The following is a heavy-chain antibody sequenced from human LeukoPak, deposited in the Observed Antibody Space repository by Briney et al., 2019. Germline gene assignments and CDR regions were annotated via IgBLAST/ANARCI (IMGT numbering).Heavy chain of an antibody. D-gene: IGHD3-16*01. V-gene: IGHV3-30*04. CDR1: GFTFSSYA. CDR2: IFYDGSIQ. Sequence: GRSLRLSCAVSGFTFSSYAMHWVRQAPGKGLEWVAVIFYDGSIQYYADSVKGRFTISRDNSKNTLYLQMNSLRAEDTAVYYCARDWAVWGSYPWGQGTLVTVSS. J-gene: IGHJ5*02. CDR3: ARDWAVWGSYP.